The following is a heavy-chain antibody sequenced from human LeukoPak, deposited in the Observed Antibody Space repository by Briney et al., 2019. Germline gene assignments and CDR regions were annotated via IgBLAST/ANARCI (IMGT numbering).Heavy chain of an antibody. V-gene: IGHV1-69*05. D-gene: IGHD6-6*01. CDR1: GGAFSSYA. Sequence: ASVKVSCKASGGAFSSYAISWVRQAPGQGLEWMGGIIPIFGTANYAQKFQGRVTITTDESTSTAYMELRSLRSDDTAVYYCARVVEYSSSSDWFDPWGQGTLVTVSS. CDR3: ARVVEYSSSSDWFDP. CDR2: IIPIFGTA. J-gene: IGHJ5*02.